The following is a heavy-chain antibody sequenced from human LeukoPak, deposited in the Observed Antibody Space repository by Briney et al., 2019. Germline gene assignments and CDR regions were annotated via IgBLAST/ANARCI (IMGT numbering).Heavy chain of an antibody. CDR3: AKVSGYDILTGYLH. V-gene: IGHV3-23*01. CDR1: GFTFSSYA. D-gene: IGHD3-9*01. J-gene: IGHJ4*02. CDR2: ISGSGGST. Sequence: PGRSLRLSCAASGFTFSSYAMSWVRQAPGKGLEWVSAISGSGGSTYYADSVKGRFTISRDNSKNTLYLQMNSLRAEDTAVYYCAKVSGYDILTGYLHWGQGTLVTVSS.